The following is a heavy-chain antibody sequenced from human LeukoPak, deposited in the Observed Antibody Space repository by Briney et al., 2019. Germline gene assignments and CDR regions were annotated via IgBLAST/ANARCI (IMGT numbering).Heavy chain of an antibody. J-gene: IGHJ4*02. CDR2: ISGSGGST. D-gene: IGHD6-6*01. CDR1: GFTFSSYA. Sequence: GGSLRLSCAASGFTFSSYAMSWVRQAPGKGLEWVSAISGSGGSTYYADSVKGRFTISRDNSKNTLYLQMNSLRAEDTAVYYCARDSSHYLGSSDYWGQGALVTVSS. V-gene: IGHV3-23*01. CDR3: ARDSSHYLGSSDY.